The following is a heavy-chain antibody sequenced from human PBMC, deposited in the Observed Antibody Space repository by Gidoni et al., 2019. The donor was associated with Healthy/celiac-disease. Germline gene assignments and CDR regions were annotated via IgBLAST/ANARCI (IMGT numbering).Heavy chain of an antibody. CDR3: AIRGGVSSSWLYDAFDI. J-gene: IGHJ3*02. CDR1: GFTSSSYA. CDR2: ISYDGSNK. V-gene: IGHV3-30-3*01. D-gene: IGHD6-13*01. Sequence: QVQLVESGGGVVQPGRSLRLSCAASGFTSSSYAMHWVRQAPGKGLEWVAVISYDGSNKYYADSVKGRFTISRDNSKNTLYLQMNSLRAEDTAVYYCAIRGGVSSSWLYDAFDIWGQGTMVTVSS.